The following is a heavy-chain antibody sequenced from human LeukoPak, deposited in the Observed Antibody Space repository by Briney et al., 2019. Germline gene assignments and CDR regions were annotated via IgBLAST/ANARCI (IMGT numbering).Heavy chain of an antibody. V-gene: IGHV3-48*01. CDR3: ARGTTVTTSDAFDI. CDR2: ISSSSSTI. Sequence: GGSLRLSCAASGFTFSSYSMNWVRQAPGKGLEWVSYISSSSSTIYYADSVKGRFTISRDNAKNSLYLQMNSLRAEDTAVYYCARGTTVTTSDAFDIWGQGTMVTVSS. J-gene: IGHJ3*02. D-gene: IGHD4-17*01. CDR1: GFTFSSYS.